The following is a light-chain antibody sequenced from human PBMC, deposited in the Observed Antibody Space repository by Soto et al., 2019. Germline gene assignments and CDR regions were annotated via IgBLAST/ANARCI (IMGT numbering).Light chain of an antibody. CDR1: QSVLYSSNNKNY. CDR3: QQYYSNALT. V-gene: IGKV4-1*01. Sequence: DIVMTQSPDSLAVSLGERATINCKSSQSVLYSSNNKNYLAWYQQKPGQPPKLLIYSASTRESGVPDRFSGSGSGTDFTLTISSLQAEYVAVYYCQQYYSNALTFGGGTKVEIK. CDR2: SAS. J-gene: IGKJ4*01.